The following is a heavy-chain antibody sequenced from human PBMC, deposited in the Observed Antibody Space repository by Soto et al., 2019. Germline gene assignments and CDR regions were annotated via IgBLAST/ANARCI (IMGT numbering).Heavy chain of an antibody. Sequence: QVQLVQSGAEVKKPGSSVKVSCKASGGTFSSYTISWVRQAPGQGLEWMGRIIPILGIANYAQKFQGRVTITADKSTSTAYMELSSLTSEDTAVYYCAISSTRASHDYWGQGTLVTVSS. CDR1: GGTFSSYT. D-gene: IGHD1-1*01. CDR2: IIPILGIA. J-gene: IGHJ4*02. CDR3: AISSTRASHDY. V-gene: IGHV1-69*02.